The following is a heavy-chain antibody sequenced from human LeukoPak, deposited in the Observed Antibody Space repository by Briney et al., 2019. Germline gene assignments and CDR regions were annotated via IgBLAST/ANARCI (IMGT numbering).Heavy chain of an antibody. CDR1: GYTFTGYY. CDR3: ASVAGIAVAGTPADFDY. CDR2: INPNSGGT. J-gene: IGHJ4*02. V-gene: IGHV1-2*02. D-gene: IGHD6-19*01. Sequence: ASVKVSCKASGYTFTGYYMHWVRLAPGQGLEWMGWINPNSGGTNYAQKFQGRVTMTRDTSISTAYMELSRLRSDDTAVYYCASVAGIAVAGTPADFDYWGQGTLVTVSS.